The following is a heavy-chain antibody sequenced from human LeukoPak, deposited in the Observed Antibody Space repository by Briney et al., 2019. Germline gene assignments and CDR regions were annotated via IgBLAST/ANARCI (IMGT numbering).Heavy chain of an antibody. CDR3: ARAEGTAMEIDY. V-gene: IGHV3-30-3*01. J-gene: IGHJ4*02. CDR1: GFTFSSYP. Sequence: PGGSLRLSCAASGFTFSSYPMRWVRQAPGKGLEWVAVISYDGSNKYYADSVKGRFTISRDNSKNTLYLQMNSLRAEDTAVYYCARAEGTAMEIDYSGQGTLVTVSS. D-gene: IGHD5-18*01. CDR2: ISYDGSNK.